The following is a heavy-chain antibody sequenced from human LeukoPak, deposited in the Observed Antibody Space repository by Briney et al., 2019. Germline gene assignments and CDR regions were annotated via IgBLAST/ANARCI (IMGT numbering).Heavy chain of an antibody. D-gene: IGHD4-17*01. CDR3: ARSYGEYAGWYFDL. CDR1: GFTFSSYD. J-gene: IGHJ2*01. V-gene: IGHV3-13*01. CDR2: IGTAGDT. Sequence: GGSLRLSCAASGFTFSSYDMHWVRQATGKGLEWVSAIGTAGDTYYPGSVKGRFTISRENAKNSLYLQMNSLRAGDTAVYYCARSYGEYAGWYFDLWGRGTLVTVSS.